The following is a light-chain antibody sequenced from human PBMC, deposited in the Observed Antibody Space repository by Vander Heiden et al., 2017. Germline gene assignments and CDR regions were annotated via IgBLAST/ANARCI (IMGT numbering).Light chain of an antibody. J-gene: IGKJ4*01. CDR3: QQYNRYLT. CDR1: QSISTW. CDR2: KAS. Sequence: DIQMTQSPSTLSASVGDRVTITCRASQSISTWLAWYQQKPGKAPKLIIYKASSLESGVPSRCSGSGSGTEFTLTISSLQPDDFATYYCQQYNRYLTFGGGTKVEIK. V-gene: IGKV1-5*03.